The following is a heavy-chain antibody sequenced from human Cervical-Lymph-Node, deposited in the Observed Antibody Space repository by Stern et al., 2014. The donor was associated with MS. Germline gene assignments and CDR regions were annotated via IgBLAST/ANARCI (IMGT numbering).Heavy chain of an antibody. CDR3: ATGKGAYGVIRGSFDL. Sequence: QVQLVQSGGGVVQSGRSLRLSCAVSGITFRNYVMHWVRQAPGKGLEWVALISKLDGVIKYYADSVKGRFTISRDNSENTLYLQMNSLRAEDTAVYYCATGKGAYGVIRGSFDLWGRGTLVTVSS. D-gene: IGHD4-17*01. CDR2: ISKLDGVIK. J-gene: IGHJ2*01. V-gene: IGHV3-30*03. CDR1: GITFRNYV.